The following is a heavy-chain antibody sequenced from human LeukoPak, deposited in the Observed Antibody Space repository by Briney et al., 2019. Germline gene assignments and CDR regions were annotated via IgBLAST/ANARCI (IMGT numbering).Heavy chain of an antibody. CDR1: GFSFSYYA. CDR3: ARDSAAYCSGGTCYPFDY. D-gene: IGHD2-15*01. CDR2: ISYDATNK. Sequence: GRSLRLSCAASGFSFSYYAMHWVRQAPGKGLEWVALISYDATNKYYADSVKGRFTISRDTSKNTLYLQMNGLRGDDTAVYYCARDSAAYCSGGTCYPFDYWGQGTPVTVSS. J-gene: IGHJ4*02. V-gene: IGHV3-30-3*01.